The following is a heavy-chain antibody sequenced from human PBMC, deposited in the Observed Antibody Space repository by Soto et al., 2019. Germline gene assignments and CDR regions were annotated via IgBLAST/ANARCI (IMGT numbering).Heavy chain of an antibody. D-gene: IGHD3-22*01. CDR3: ARSYYYDSSGYDD. V-gene: IGHV4-4*02. CDR1: GGSISSSNW. J-gene: IGHJ4*02. Sequence: PSETLSLTCAVSGGSISSSNWWSWVRQPPGKGLEWIGEIYHSGSTNYNPSLKSRVTISVDKSKNQFSLKLSSVTAADTAVYYCARSYYYDSSGYDDWGQGTLVTVSS. CDR2: IYHSGST.